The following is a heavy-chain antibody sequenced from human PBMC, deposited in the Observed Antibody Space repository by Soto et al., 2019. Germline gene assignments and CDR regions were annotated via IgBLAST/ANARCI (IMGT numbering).Heavy chain of an antibody. CDR2: IYSGWST. J-gene: IGHJ3*02. CDR1: GGSITSGGYS. D-gene: IGHD3-22*01. Sequence: QLQLQESGSGLVKPSQTLSLTCAVSGGSITSGGYSWSWIRQPPGKGLEWIGYIYSGWSTYYNPSLNSRVTISVDRSKHQVSLELSYVTAADTAVYYCARAASSGYLSDAFDIWGQGTTVTVSS. CDR3: ARAASSGYLSDAFDI. V-gene: IGHV4-30-2*01.